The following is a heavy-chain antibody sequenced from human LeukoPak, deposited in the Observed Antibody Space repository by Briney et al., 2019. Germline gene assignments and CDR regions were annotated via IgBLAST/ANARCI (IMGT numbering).Heavy chain of an antibody. CDR3: ARSPALLNSGSYTALYYFDY. V-gene: IGHV1-69*04. D-gene: IGHD1-26*01. Sequence: SVKASCKASGGTFSSYAISWVRQAPGQGLEWMGRIIPILGIANYAQKFQGRVTITADKSTSTAYMELSSLRSEDTAVYYCARSPALLNSGSYTALYYFDYWGQGTLVTVSS. CDR1: GGTFSSYA. CDR2: IIPILGIA. J-gene: IGHJ4*02.